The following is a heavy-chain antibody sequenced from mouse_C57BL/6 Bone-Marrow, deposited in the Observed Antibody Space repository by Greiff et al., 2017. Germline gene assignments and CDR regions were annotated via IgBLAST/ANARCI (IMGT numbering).Heavy chain of an antibody. J-gene: IGHJ2*01. Sequence: QVQLQQPGAELVKPGASVKLSCKASGYTFTSYWMHWVKQRPGQGLEWIGMIHPNSGSTNYNEKFKSKATLTVDKSSSTAYMQLSSLTSEDSAVYYCARQRWLLLYYFDYRGQGTTLTVSS. CDR1: GYTFTSYW. V-gene: IGHV1-64*01. CDR3: ARQRWLLLYYFDY. D-gene: IGHD2-3*01. CDR2: IHPNSGST.